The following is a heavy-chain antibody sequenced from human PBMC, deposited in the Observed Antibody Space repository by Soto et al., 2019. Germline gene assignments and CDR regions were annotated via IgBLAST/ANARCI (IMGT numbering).Heavy chain of an antibody. CDR2: ISDDGSNT. D-gene: IGHD3-3*01. CDR3: ARELYSNFLSGFHTHSYYFHD. V-gene: IGHV3-30-3*01. J-gene: IGHJ4*02. CDR1: GFTFSRHT. Sequence: QVQLVESGGGVVQPGRSLRLSCAASGFTFSRHTMHWVRQAPGKGLEWVAAISDDGSNTYYADSVKGRFTISRDNSKHAPYQQINSLRSENTDVHHCARELYSNFLSGFHTHSYYFHDWGQGTLVTVSS.